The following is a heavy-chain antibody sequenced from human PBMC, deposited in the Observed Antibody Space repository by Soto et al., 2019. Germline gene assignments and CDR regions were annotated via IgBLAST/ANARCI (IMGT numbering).Heavy chain of an antibody. Sequence: SETLSLTCAVYGGSFSGYYWSWIRQPPGKGLEWIGEINYRGSSYYNPSLESRISMAVDTSKNQFSLKLRSVTAADTAVYFCVRGQPHRITIFEVVIRSYDYGMDVWGQGTTVTVSS. V-gene: IGHV4-34*01. CDR2: INYRGSS. D-gene: IGHD3-3*02. J-gene: IGHJ6*02. CDR3: VRGQPHRITIFEVVIRSYDYGMDV. CDR1: GGSFSGYY.